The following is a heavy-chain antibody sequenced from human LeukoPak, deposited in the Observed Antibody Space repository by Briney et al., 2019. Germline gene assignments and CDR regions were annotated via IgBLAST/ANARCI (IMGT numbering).Heavy chain of an antibody. CDR1: GFTFSSHA. V-gene: IGHV3-23*01. J-gene: IGHJ3*02. Sequence: GGSLRLSCAASGFTFSSHAMNWVRQAPGKGLEWVSAISGSGGSTYYADSVKGRFTISRDNSKNTLYLQMNSLRAEDTAVYYCAKVAPPLYYDFWSGYPDAFDIWGQGTMVTVSS. CDR2: ISGSGGST. D-gene: IGHD3-3*01. CDR3: AKVAPPLYYDFWSGYPDAFDI.